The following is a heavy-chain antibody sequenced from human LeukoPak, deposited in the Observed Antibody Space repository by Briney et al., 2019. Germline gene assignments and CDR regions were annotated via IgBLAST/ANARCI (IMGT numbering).Heavy chain of an antibody. CDR3: ARGRFLEWLLD. CDR2: INHSGST. CDR1: GGSFSGYY. Sequence: PSETLSLTCAVYGGSFSGYYWSWIRQPPGKGLEWIGEINHSGSTNYNPSLKSRVIISVDTSKNQFSLKLSSVTAADTAVYYCARGRFLEWLLDWGQGTLVTVSS. V-gene: IGHV4-34*01. D-gene: IGHD3-3*01. J-gene: IGHJ4*02.